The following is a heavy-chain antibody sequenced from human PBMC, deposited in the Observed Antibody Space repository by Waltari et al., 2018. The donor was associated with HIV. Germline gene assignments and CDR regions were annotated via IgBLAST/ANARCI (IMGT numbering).Heavy chain of an antibody. CDR2: IYPGDSDT. Sequence: EVQLVQSGAEVKKPGESLKISCKGSGYSVTSHWLGWVRQLPGKGLEWMGIIYPGDSDTRYSPSFQGQVTISADKSISTAYLQWSSLKASDTAMYYCARGAEYSSGWGGFDPWGQGTLVTVSS. D-gene: IGHD6-19*01. CDR3: ARGAEYSSGWGGFDP. J-gene: IGHJ5*02. V-gene: IGHV5-51*03. CDR1: GYSVTSHW.